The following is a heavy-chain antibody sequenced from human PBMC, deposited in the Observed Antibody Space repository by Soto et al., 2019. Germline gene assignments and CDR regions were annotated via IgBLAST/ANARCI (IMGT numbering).Heavy chain of an antibody. V-gene: IGHV3-23*01. CDR1: GFTFSSYG. CDR3: AKGIAAAVPNWFDP. D-gene: IGHD6-13*01. CDR2: ISGSGGST. J-gene: IGHJ5*02. Sequence: EVQLLESGGGLVQRGGSLRLSCVASGFTFSSYGMSWVRQAPGKGLEWVSDISGSGGSTYYAGSVKGRFTISRDNSKNTVYRQMNSLRAEDTAVYYCAKGIAAAVPNWFDPWGQGTLVTVSS.